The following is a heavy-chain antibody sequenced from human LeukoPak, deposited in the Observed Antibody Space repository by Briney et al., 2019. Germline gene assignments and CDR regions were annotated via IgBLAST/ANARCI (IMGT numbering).Heavy chain of an antibody. CDR2: IRYDGSNK. CDR3: ARDRGGYSYAFGY. J-gene: IGHJ4*02. D-gene: IGHD5-18*01. V-gene: IGHV3-30*02. Sequence: GGSLRLSCAASGFTFSSYGMHWVRQAPGKGLEWVTFIRYDGSNKYYTDSVKGRFTISRDNSKNTLYLQMNSLRAEDTAVYYCARDRGGYSYAFGYWGQGTLVTVSS. CDR1: GFTFSSYG.